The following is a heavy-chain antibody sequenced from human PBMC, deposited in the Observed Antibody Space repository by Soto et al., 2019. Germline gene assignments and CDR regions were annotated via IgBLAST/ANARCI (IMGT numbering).Heavy chain of an antibody. J-gene: IGHJ5*02. D-gene: IGHD6-13*01. Sequence: QVQLVQSGAEVKKPGSSVKVSCKASGGTFSSYAISWVRQAPGQGLEWMGGIIPIFGTANYAQKFQGRVTITADESTSKAYMELRSLRSEDTAVYYCARVVAGIAAAGGAPTRGYNWFDPWGQGNLVTVSS. CDR1: GGTFSSYA. CDR2: IIPIFGTA. CDR3: ARVVAGIAAAGGAPTRGYNWFDP. V-gene: IGHV1-69*01.